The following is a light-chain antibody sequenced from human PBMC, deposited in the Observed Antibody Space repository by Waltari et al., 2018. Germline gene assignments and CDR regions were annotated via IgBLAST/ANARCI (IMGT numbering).Light chain of an antibody. V-gene: IGLV6-57*04. J-gene: IGLJ2*01. CDR3: QSYDDRSVV. CDR1: SGSIATKY. CDR2: EDN. Sequence: NFMLTQPHSVSESPGKTVTIPCTRSSGSIATKYVQWYQQRPGSAPTTVIYEDNQRPSGGPDRFSGSIDSSSNSASLTISGLKPEDEADDYCQSYDDRSVVFGGGTKLTVL.